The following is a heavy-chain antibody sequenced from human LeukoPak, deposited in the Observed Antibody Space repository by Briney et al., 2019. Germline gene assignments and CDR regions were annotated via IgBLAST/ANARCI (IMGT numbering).Heavy chain of an antibody. J-gene: IGHJ6*03. V-gene: IGHV4-39*07. Sequence: SETLSLTCTVSGGSISSSSYYWGWIRQPPGKGLEWIGSIYYSGSTYYNPSLKSRVTISVDTSKNQFSLKLSSVTAADTAVYYCAREPIVVVPAAIGELGYYYYYYMDVWGKGTTVTVSS. D-gene: IGHD2-2*01. CDR1: GGSISSSSYY. CDR2: IYYSGST. CDR3: AREPIVVVPAAIGELGYYYYYYMDV.